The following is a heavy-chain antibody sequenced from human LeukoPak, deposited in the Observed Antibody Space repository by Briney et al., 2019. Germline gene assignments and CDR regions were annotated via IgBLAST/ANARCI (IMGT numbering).Heavy chain of an antibody. CDR3: ARGRIVATIRY. Sequence: SETLSLTCAVYGGSFSGYYWSWIRQPPGKGLEWIGEINHSGSTNYNPSLKSRVPISVDTSKNQFSLKLSSVTAADTAVYYCARGRIVATIRYWGQGTLVTVSS. V-gene: IGHV4-34*01. CDR1: GGSFSGYY. D-gene: IGHD5-12*01. J-gene: IGHJ4*02. CDR2: INHSGST.